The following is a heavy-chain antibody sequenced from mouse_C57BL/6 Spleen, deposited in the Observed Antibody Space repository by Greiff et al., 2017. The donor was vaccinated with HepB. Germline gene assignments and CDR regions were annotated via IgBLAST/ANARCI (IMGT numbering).Heavy chain of an antibody. V-gene: IGHV2-2*01. CDR3: ARKESFYAMDY. CDR1: GFSLTSYG. J-gene: IGHJ4*01. Sequence: QVQLQQSGPGLVQPSQSLSITCTVSGFSLTSYGVHWVRQSPGKGLEWLGVIWSGGSTDYNAAFISRLCISKDNYKSQVFFKRNSLQADDTAIYYSARKESFYAMDYWGQGTSVTVSS. CDR2: IWSGGST.